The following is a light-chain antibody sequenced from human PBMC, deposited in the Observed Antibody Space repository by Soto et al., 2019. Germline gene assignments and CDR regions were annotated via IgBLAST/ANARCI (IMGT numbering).Light chain of an antibody. CDR3: QNYNSAPLT. CDR2: ATP. V-gene: IGKV1-27*01. J-gene: IGKJ4*01. Sequence: DIQMTQSPSSLSASVGDRVTITCRASQDISNSLAWYQQKPGKVPKVLIYATPILQSGVPARFSGSGSGTDFTLTISSLQPEDVATYYCQNYNSAPLTFGGGTKVEI. CDR1: QDISNS.